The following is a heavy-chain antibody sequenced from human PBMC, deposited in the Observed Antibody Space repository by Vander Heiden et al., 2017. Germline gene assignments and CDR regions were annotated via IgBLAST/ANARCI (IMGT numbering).Heavy chain of an antibody. J-gene: IGHJ6*02. D-gene: IGHD6-19*01. CDR2: IYTSGST. Sequence: QVQLQESGPGLVKPSETLSLTCTVSGGSISSYYWRWIRQPAGKGLEWIGRIYTSGSTNYNPSLKSRVTMSVDTTKNQFSLKLSSVTAADTAVYYCARDSIAVAGTYYYYGMDVWGQGTTVTVSS. CDR3: ARDSIAVAGTYYYYGMDV. V-gene: IGHV4-4*07. CDR1: GGSISSYY.